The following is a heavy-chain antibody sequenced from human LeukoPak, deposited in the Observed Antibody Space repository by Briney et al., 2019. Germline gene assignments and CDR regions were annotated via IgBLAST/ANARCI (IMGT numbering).Heavy chain of an antibody. Sequence: GGSLRLSCVASGFTFSDFGMHWVRQAPGKGPEWVAVISYDGRNKYFADSVKGRFPISRDNSKNTLYLQMSSLRVEDTAVYYCAKTLRRLAAAGDFDYWGQGTLVSVSS. J-gene: IGHJ4*02. CDR3: AKTLRRLAAAGDFDY. V-gene: IGHV3-30*18. D-gene: IGHD6-13*01. CDR2: ISYDGRNK. CDR1: GFTFSDFG.